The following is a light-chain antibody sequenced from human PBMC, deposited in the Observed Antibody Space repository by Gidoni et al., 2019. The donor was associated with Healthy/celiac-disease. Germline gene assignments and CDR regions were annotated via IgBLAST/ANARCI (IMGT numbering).Light chain of an antibody. Sequence: DIQMTQSPSTLSASVGDRVTITCRASQSISSWLAWYQQKPGKAPKLLIYKASSLESGVPSRFSGSGSGTEFTLTISSLQPDDFATYYCQQYNSYSCSFGQGTKLEIQ. CDR2: KAS. V-gene: IGKV1-5*03. J-gene: IGKJ2*04. CDR3: QQYNSYSCS. CDR1: QSISSW.